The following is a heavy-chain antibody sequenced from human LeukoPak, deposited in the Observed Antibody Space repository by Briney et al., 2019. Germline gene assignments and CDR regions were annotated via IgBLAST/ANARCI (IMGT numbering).Heavy chain of an antibody. CDR2: IYTRGNT. CDR1: GGSISNYY. Sequence: SQTLSLTCTVSGGSISNYYWSWIRQPAGKGLEWIGRIYTRGNTNYNPSLKSRVTMSVDTPKNEVSLKLGSVTSAGTAVYYCARYRRHGQNGLDYWGQGMLVTVSS. J-gene: IGHJ4*02. CDR3: ARYRRHGQNGLDY. D-gene: IGHD5-24*01. V-gene: IGHV4-4*07.